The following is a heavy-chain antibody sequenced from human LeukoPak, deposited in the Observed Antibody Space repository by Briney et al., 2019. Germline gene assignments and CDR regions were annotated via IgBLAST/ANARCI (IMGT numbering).Heavy chain of an antibody. V-gene: IGHV3-74*01. J-gene: IGHJ3*02. CDR1: GFTFNNYW. CDR3: ARDHPIAVAGTRAFDI. Sequence: QAGGSLRLSCAASGFTFNNYWMHWVRQAPGKGLVWVSRVNNDETITSFADSVQGRFTISRDNAKNTLYLQMNSLRSEDTAVYYCARDHPIAVAGTRAFDIWGQGTMVTVSS. D-gene: IGHD6-19*01. CDR2: VNNDETIT.